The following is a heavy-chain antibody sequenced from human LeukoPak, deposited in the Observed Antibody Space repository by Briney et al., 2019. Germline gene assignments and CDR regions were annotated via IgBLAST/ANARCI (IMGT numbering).Heavy chain of an antibody. J-gene: IGHJ3*02. CDR1: GFNFSTYW. CDR3: ARRYSGYEWAFDI. V-gene: IGHV3-7*01. D-gene: IGHD5-12*01. CDR2: IKKDGSEE. Sequence: PGGSLRLSCAASGFNFSTYWMTWVRQAPGKGLEWVANIKKDGSEEYYADSVQGRFTISRDNAKNSLSLQMNSLRAEDTALYYCARRYSGYEWAFDIWGQGTMVTVSS.